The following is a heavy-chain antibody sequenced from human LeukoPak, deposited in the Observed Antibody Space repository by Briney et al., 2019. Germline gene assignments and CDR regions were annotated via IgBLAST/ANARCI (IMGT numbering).Heavy chain of an antibody. Sequence: GASVKVSCKASGYTFTSYYMHWVRQAPGQGLEWMGIINPSGGSTSYAQKFQGRVTITADESTSTAYMELSSLRSEDTAVYYCATSLEADPYCSSTSCYGSYYYYGMDVWGQGTTVTVSS. CDR1: GYTFTSYY. J-gene: IGHJ6*02. CDR2: INPSGGST. V-gene: IGHV1-46*01. CDR3: ATSLEADPYCSSTSCYGSYYYYGMDV. D-gene: IGHD2-2*01.